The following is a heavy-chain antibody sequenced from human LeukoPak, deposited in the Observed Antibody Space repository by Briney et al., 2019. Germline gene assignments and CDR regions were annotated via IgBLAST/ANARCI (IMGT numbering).Heavy chain of an antibody. V-gene: IGHV4-4*07. D-gene: IGHD3-10*01. Sequence: PSETLSLTCTVSGGSISSYYWSWIRQPAGKGLEWVGRIYTSGSTNNNPSLKSRVTMSVDTSKNHFSLMLSSVTAADTAVYYCARGRYGSGYLDHWGQGTLVTVSS. CDR3: ARGRYGSGYLDH. CDR1: GGSISSYY. J-gene: IGHJ4*02. CDR2: IYTSGST.